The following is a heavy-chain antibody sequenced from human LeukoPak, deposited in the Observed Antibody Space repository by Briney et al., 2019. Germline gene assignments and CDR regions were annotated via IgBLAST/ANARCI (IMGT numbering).Heavy chain of an antibody. CDR2: ISGRADST. CDR3: ARSPLIRESYGDKIVKFDY. J-gene: IGHJ4*02. CDR1: GFVFSNYA. D-gene: IGHD4-17*01. V-gene: IGHV3-23*01. Sequence: GGSLRLSCAASGFVFSNYAMSWVRQAPGRGLKWVSTISGRADSTYSADSVRGRFTIHRDSYKNTLSLQMDSLRAEDTAVYYCARSPLIRESYGDKIVKFDYWGQGTLVTVSS.